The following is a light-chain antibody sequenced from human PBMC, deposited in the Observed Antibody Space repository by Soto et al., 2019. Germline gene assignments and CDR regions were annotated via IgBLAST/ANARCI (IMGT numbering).Light chain of an antibody. Sequence: DIQMTQSPSTLSASVGDRVTITCRASQSLSRWLAWYQQKAGKAPKLLIYAASNLESGVPSRFSRSGSGTEFTLTISTLKPDNFSTFYCQHYTSHSRTFGQGTTV. CDR2: AAS. CDR3: QHYTSHSRT. CDR1: QSLSRW. J-gene: IGKJ1*01. V-gene: IGKV1-5*01.